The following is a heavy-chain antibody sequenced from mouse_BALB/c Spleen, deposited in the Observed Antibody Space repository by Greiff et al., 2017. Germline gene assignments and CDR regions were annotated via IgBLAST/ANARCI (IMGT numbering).Heavy chain of an antibody. Sequence: QVQLQQSGAELAKPGASVKMSCKASGYTFTSYWMHWVKQRPGQGLEWIGYINPSTGYTEYNQKFKDKATLTADKSSSTAYMQLSSLTSEDSAVYYCTRSLIRGFAYWGQGTLVTVSA. V-gene: IGHV1-7*01. CDR1: GYTFTSYW. CDR2: INPSTGYT. CDR3: TRSLIRGFAY. J-gene: IGHJ3*01. D-gene: IGHD2-4*01.